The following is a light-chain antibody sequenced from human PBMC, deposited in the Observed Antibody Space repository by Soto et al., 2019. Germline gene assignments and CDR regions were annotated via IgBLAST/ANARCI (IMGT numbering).Light chain of an antibody. Sequence: DIQMTQSPSTLSASVGDRVTITCRASQSISIWLSWYQQKPGKAPKLLIYKASSLESGVPSRFSGSGSGTEFTLTISSLQPDDFATYYCQRYNSLYTFGQGTKLEIK. CDR3: QRYNSLYT. CDR1: QSISIW. J-gene: IGKJ2*01. V-gene: IGKV1-5*03. CDR2: KAS.